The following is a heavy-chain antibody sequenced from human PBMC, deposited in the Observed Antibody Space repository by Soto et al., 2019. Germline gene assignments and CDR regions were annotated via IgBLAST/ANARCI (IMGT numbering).Heavy chain of an antibody. D-gene: IGHD2-2*01. V-gene: IGHV4-34*01. CDR3: ARGRGYCSSTSCSLAWFDP. Sequence: QVQLQQWGAGLLKPSETLSLTCAVYGGSFSGYYWSWIRQPPGKGLEWIGEINHSGSTNYNPSLKSRVTISVDTSKNQFSLKLSSVTAADTAVYYCARGRGYCSSTSCSLAWFDPWGQGTLVTVSS. J-gene: IGHJ5*02. CDR1: GGSFSGYY. CDR2: INHSGST.